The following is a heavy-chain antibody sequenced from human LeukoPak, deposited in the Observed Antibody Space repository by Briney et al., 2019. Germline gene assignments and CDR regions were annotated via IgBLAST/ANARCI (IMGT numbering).Heavy chain of an antibody. Sequence: SETLSLTCTVSGGSISSDNYYWVWIRQPPGKGLEWIGSINYSGTTYYNPFLKSRVTISVDTSKNQFSLKVSSVTAADTAVYYCARRVPSGSGSYDFDYWGQGTLVTVSS. CDR3: ARRVPSGSGSYDFDY. V-gene: IGHV4-39*01. CDR1: GGSISSDNYY. D-gene: IGHD3-10*01. J-gene: IGHJ4*02. CDR2: INYSGTT.